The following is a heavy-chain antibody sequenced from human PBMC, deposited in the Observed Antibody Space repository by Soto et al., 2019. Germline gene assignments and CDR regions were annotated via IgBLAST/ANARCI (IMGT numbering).Heavy chain of an antibody. D-gene: IGHD6-13*01. Sequence: GGSLRLSCAASGFTFSSYSMNWVRQAPGKGLEWVSSISSSSSYIYYADSVKGRFTISRDNAKNSLYLQMNSLRAEDTAVYYCASYRIAAADYAFDIWGQGTMVTVS. CDR1: GFTFSSYS. CDR2: ISSSSSYI. V-gene: IGHV3-21*01. J-gene: IGHJ3*02. CDR3: ASYRIAAADYAFDI.